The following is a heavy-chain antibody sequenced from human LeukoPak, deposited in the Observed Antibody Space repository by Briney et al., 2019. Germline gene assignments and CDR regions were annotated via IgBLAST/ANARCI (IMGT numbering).Heavy chain of an antibody. CDR1: GFTFSSYW. D-gene: IGHD4-11*01. J-gene: IGHJ4*02. CDR2: IKQDGSEK. Sequence: PEGSLRLSCAASGFTFSSYWMSWVRQAPGKGLEWVANIKQDGSEKYYVDSVKGRFTISRDDSKNTLYLQMNSLRAEDTAVYYCAKDMASRDDYSNLFDYWGQGTLVTVSS. CDR3: AKDMASRDDYSNLFDY. V-gene: IGHV3-7*01.